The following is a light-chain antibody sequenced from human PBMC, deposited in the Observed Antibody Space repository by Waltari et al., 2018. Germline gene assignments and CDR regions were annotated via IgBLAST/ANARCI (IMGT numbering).Light chain of an antibody. J-gene: IGKJ4*01. CDR2: ATS. CDR3: QQSYSTPLT. V-gene: IGKV1-39*01. Sequence: DIQMTQSPSSLSASVGDRVTITCRASQTIRNHLNWYQLLPGKAPKLLIYATSTLESGVPSTFSGSGSGTEFTLTISSLQPDDFATYYCQQSYSTPLTFGGGTRVDIK. CDR1: QTIRNH.